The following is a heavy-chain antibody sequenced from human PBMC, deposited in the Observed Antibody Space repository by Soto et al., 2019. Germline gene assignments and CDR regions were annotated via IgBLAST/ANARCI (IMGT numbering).Heavy chain of an antibody. CDR3: ARVVIADCSGASCYESYFDY. D-gene: IGHD2-15*01. CDR1: GGSISSGDYY. CDR2: IYYSGST. J-gene: IGHJ4*02. Sequence: PSETLSLTCTVSGGSISSGDYYWSWIRQPPGKGLEWIGYIYYSGSTYYNPSLKSRVTISVDTSKNQFSLKLSSVTAADTAVYYCARVVIADCSGASCYESYFDYWGQGTLVTVSS. V-gene: IGHV4-30-4*01.